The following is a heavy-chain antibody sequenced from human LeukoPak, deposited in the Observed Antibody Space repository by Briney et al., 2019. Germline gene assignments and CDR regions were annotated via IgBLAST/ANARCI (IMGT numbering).Heavy chain of an antibody. CDR1: GFTFSSYS. CDR2: ISSSSSTI. CDR3: AKDQKPWEQNNWFDP. Sequence: PGGSLRLSCAASGFTFSSYSMNWVRQAPGKGLEWVSYISSSSSTIYYADSVKGRFTISRDNSKNTLYLQMNSLRAEDTAVYYCAKDQKPWEQNNWFDPWGQGTLVTVSS. D-gene: IGHD1-26*01. J-gene: IGHJ5*02. V-gene: IGHV3-48*01.